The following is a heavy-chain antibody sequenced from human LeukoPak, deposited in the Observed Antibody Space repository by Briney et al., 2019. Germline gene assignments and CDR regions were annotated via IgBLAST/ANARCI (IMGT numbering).Heavy chain of an antibody. V-gene: IGHV3-30*03. Sequence: GRSLRLSCAASGFTFSSYGMHWVRQAPGKGLEWVAVISYDGSNKYYADSVKGRFTISRDNSKNTLYLQMNSLRAEDTAVYYCARDISGWYSGGYFRMDVWGQGTTVTVSS. D-gene: IGHD6-19*01. CDR3: ARDISGWYSGGYFRMDV. CDR2: ISYDGSNK. J-gene: IGHJ6*02. CDR1: GFTFSSYG.